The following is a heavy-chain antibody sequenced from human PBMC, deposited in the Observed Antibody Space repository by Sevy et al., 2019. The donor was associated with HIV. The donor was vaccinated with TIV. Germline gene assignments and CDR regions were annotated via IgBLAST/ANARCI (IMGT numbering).Heavy chain of an antibody. CDR3: ARVPWAAAAVDYYYYMDV. CDR1: GFTFDDYG. V-gene: IGHV3-20*04. Sequence: GGSLRLSCAASGFTFDDYGMSWVRQAPGKGLEWVSGINWNGGSTGYADSVKGRFTISRDNAKNSLYLQMNSLRAEDTALYYCARVPWAAAAVDYYYYMDVWGKGTTVTVSS. CDR2: INWNGGST. J-gene: IGHJ6*03. D-gene: IGHD6-25*01.